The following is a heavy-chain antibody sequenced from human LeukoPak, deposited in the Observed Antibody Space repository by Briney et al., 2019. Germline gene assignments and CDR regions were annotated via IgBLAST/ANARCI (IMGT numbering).Heavy chain of an antibody. Sequence: GGSLRLSCAASGFTFRSYDMHWVRQVIGKGLEWVSAIGTVGDTYYPGSVKGRFTISRENAKNSLYLQMSNLRAGDTAVYYCARQRETAVAGTGFDYWGQGTLVTVSS. CDR3: ARQRETAVAGTGFDY. D-gene: IGHD6-19*01. CDR2: IGTVGDT. V-gene: IGHV3-13*01. J-gene: IGHJ4*02. CDR1: GFTFRSYD.